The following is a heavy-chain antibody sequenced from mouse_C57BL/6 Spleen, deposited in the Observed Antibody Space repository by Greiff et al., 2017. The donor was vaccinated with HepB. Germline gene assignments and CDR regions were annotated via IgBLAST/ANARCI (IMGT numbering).Heavy chain of an antibody. Sequence: VQLVESGAELARPGASVKMSCKASGYTFTSYTMHWVKQRPGQGLEWIGYINPSSGYTKYNQKFKDKATSTADKSSSTAYMQLSSLTSEDSAVYYCAYGNSHWYFDVWGTGTTVTVSS. V-gene: IGHV1-4*01. J-gene: IGHJ1*03. CDR2: INPSSGYT. CDR3: AYGNSHWYFDV. D-gene: IGHD2-1*01. CDR1: GYTFTSYT.